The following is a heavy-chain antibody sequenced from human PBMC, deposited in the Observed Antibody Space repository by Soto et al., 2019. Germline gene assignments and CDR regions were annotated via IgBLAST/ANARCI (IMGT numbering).Heavy chain of an antibody. J-gene: IGHJ6*02. V-gene: IGHV1-2*04. D-gene: IGHD1-26*01. CDR1: GYTFTGYY. Sequence: ASVKVSCKASGYTFTGYYMHWVRQAPGQGLEWMGWINPNSGGTNYAQKFQGWVTMTRDTSISTAYMELSRLRSDDTAVYYCARYYTWGESNYYGMDVWGQGTTVTVSS. CDR3: ARYYTWGESNYYGMDV. CDR2: INPNSGGT.